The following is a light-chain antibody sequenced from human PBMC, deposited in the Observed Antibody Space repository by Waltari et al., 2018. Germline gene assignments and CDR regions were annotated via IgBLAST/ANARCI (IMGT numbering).Light chain of an antibody. CDR1: SPNTGAGYE. J-gene: IGLJ2*01. CDR2: GNS. V-gene: IGLV1-40*01. CDR3: QSYDSSLSVV. Sequence: QSVLTPPPSVSGAPGQRVIISCTGSSPNTGAGYEVHWYQHLPGTSPKLLTYGNSNRPSWVPARFSGSKSGTSASLAITGLQAEDEADYYCQSYDSSLSVVFGGGTKLTVL.